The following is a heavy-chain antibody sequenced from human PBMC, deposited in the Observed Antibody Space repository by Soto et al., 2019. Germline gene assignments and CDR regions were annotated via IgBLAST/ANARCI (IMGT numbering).Heavy chain of an antibody. V-gene: IGHV4-31*03. Sequence: SETLSLTCTVSGGSISSGGYYWSWIRQHPGKGLEWIGYIYYSGSTYYKPSLKSRVTISVDTSKNQFSLKLSSVTAADTAVYYCARECHYDILTGYSYNWFDPWGQGTLVTVSS. D-gene: IGHD3-9*01. J-gene: IGHJ5*02. CDR2: IYYSGST. CDR1: GGSISSGGYY. CDR3: ARECHYDILTGYSYNWFDP.